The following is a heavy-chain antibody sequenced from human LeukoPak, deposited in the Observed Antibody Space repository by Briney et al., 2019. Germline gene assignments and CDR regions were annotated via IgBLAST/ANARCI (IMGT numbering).Heavy chain of an antibody. V-gene: IGHV3-66*01. Sequence: GGSLRLSCEASGFSVSSNYMSWVRQAPGKGLEWVSVFYAGGSRQYTDSVKGRFTISRDTSKNSLYLQMNSLRPDDTAVYYCAKFSYGDYVAWGQGTLVIVSS. CDR2: FYAGGSR. J-gene: IGHJ5*02. D-gene: IGHD4-17*01. CDR3: AKFSYGDYVA. CDR1: GFSVSSNY.